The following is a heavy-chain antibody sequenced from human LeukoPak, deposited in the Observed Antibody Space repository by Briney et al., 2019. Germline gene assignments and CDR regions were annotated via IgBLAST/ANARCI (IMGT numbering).Heavy chain of an antibody. V-gene: IGHV3-30*04. D-gene: IGHD1-26*01. CDR3: AKDGGSNSYWYFDL. Sequence: GGSLRLSCAASRFTFGNYVMHWVRQAPGKGLEWVAVIAHDGNNKYYSDSVKGRFTFSRDNSKNTLYLQMSSLRAEDTAVYFCAKDGGSNSYWYFDLWGRGTLVTVSS. CDR2: IAHDGNNK. CDR1: RFTFGNYV. J-gene: IGHJ2*01.